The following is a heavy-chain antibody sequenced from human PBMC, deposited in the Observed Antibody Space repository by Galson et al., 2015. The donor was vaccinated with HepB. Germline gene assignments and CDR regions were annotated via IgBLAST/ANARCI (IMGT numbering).Heavy chain of an antibody. J-gene: IGHJ4*02. CDR1: GFTFRSYA. CDR3: AKDVLSYCTNGVCSFDY. V-gene: IGHV3-23*01. Sequence: SLRLSCAASGFTFRSYAMRWVRQAPGKGLEWVSAISGSGCSTYYADSVKGRFTISRDNSKNTLYLQMNSLRAEDTAVYYCAKDVLSYCTNGVCSFDYWGQGTLVTVSS. CDR2: ISGSGCST. D-gene: IGHD2-8*01.